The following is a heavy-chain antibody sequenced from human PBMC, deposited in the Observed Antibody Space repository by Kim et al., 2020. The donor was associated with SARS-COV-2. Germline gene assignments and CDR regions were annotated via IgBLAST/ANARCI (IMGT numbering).Heavy chain of an antibody. Sequence: SETLSLTCTVSGGSISSYYWSWIRQPPGKGLEWIGYIYYSGSTNYNPSLKSQVTISVDTSKNQFSLKLSSVTAADTAVYYCARGSRARDYGDSLIGLWGRGTLVTVSS. CDR1: GGSISSYY. CDR2: IYYSGST. D-gene: IGHD4-17*01. CDR3: ARGSRARDYGDSLIGL. V-gene: IGHV4-59*13. J-gene: IGHJ2*01.